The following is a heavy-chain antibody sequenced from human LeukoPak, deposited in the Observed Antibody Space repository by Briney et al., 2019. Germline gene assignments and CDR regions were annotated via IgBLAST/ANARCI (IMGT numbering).Heavy chain of an antibody. Sequence: PGGSLRLSCASSRFTFSDFSMSWIRQAPGKGLECVSYITNSGLTIKYADSVKGRFTISRDNAKNSLYLQMNSLRAEDTAVYYCARDMSIAPYYFDYWGQGTLVTVSS. CDR1: RFTFSDFS. CDR2: ITNSGLTI. V-gene: IGHV3-11*01. D-gene: IGHD2-15*01. J-gene: IGHJ4*02. CDR3: ARDMSIAPYYFDY.